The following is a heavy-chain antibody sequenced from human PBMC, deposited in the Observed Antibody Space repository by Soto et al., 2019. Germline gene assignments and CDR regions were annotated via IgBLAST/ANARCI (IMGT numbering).Heavy chain of an antibody. CDR3: ARFNALHSKSIYVWGSYRVGRHFDY. J-gene: IGHJ4*02. V-gene: IGHV4-34*01. D-gene: IGHD3-16*02. Sequence: QVQLQQWGAGLLKPSETLSLTCAVYGGSFSGYYWSWIRQPPGKGLEWIGEINHSGSTNYNPSLKSRVTISVDTSKNQFSLKLSSVTAADTAVYYCARFNALHSKSIYVWGSYRVGRHFDYWGQGTLVTVSS. CDR1: GGSFSGYY. CDR2: INHSGST.